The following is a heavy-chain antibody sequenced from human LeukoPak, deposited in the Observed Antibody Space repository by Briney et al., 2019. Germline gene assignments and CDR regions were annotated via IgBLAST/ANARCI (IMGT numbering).Heavy chain of an antibody. CDR3: ARGYEGYLDY. CDR2: INHIGRT. Sequence: SETLSLTCTVYGESFNVYFWSWIRQPPGKGLEWIGEINHIGRTNSDPSVKSRVTMSIDTSKNQFSLKLTSVSAADTAVYYCARGYEGYLDYWGQGTLVTVSS. D-gene: IGHD3-3*01. J-gene: IGHJ4*02. CDR1: GESFNVYF. V-gene: IGHV4-34*01.